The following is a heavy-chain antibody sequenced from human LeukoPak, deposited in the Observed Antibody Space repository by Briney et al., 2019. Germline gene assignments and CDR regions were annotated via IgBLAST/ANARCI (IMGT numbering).Heavy chain of an antibody. CDR1: GFTFSGYA. V-gene: IGHV3-48*02. Sequence: GGSLRLSCAASGFTFSGYAMNWVRQAPGKGLEWVSHIFSSDSTIGYADSVKGRFTVSRDNAKNSLYLQMNNLRDDDTAVYYCAKDLNWAFDYWGQGTLVTVSS. CDR3: AKDLNWAFDY. D-gene: IGHD1-1*01. CDR2: IFSSDSTI. J-gene: IGHJ4*02.